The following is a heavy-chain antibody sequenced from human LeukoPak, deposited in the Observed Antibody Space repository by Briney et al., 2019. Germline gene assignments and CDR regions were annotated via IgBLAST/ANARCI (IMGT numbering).Heavy chain of an antibody. D-gene: IGHD1-26*01. CDR1: GFTFSSFG. V-gene: IGHV3-30*02. CDR2: IRYDGSNK. CDR3: ASDDSGSYYVPGY. J-gene: IGHJ4*02. Sequence: GGSLRLSCAASGFTFSSFGMHWVRQAPGKGLEWVAFIRYDGSNKYYADSVKGRFTISRDNSKNTLYLQMNSLRAEDTAVYYCASDDSGSYYVPGYWGQGTLVTVSS.